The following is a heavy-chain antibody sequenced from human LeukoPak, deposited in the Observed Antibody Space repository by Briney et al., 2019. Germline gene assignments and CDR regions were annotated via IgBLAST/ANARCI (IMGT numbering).Heavy chain of an antibody. J-gene: IGHJ3*02. V-gene: IGHV3-66*02. CDR3: ARPRGGYYDSSGLDAFDI. CDR2: IYSGGST. D-gene: IGHD3-22*01. Sequence: GGSLRLSCAASGFTVSSNYMSWVRQAPGKGLEWVSVIYSGGSTYYADSVKGRFTISGDNSKNTLYLQMNSLRAEDTAVYYCARPRGGYYDSSGLDAFDIWGQGTMVTVSS. CDR1: GFTVSSNY.